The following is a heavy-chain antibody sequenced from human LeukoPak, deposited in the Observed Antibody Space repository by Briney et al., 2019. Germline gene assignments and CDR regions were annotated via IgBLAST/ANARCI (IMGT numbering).Heavy chain of an antibody. Sequence: GGSLRLSCAASGFTFSSYGMHWVRQAPGKGLEWVAFIRYDGSNKYYADSVKGRFTISRDNSKNTLYLQMNSLRAEDTAVYYCARVGIKLTTSPNRFNWFDPWGQGTLVTVSS. CDR3: ARVGIKLTTSPNRFNWFDP. CDR1: GFTFSSYG. D-gene: IGHD4-17*01. V-gene: IGHV3-30*02. CDR2: IRYDGSNK. J-gene: IGHJ5*02.